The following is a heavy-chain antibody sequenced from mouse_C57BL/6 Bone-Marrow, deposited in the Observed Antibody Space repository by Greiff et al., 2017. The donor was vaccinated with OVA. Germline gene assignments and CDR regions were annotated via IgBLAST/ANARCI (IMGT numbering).Heavy chain of an antibody. V-gene: IGHV1-72*01. J-gene: IGHJ4*01. CDR3: ARDYDYFLYAMDY. D-gene: IGHD2-4*01. CDR1: GYTFTSSW. CDR2: IDPTSGGT. Sequence: VQLQQPGAELVKPGASVKLSCKASGYTFTSSWMHWVKQRPGRGLEWIGRIDPTSGGTTYNEKFKSKATLTVDKPSSTAYMQLSSLTSEDSAVYYCARDYDYFLYAMDYWGQGTSVTVSS.